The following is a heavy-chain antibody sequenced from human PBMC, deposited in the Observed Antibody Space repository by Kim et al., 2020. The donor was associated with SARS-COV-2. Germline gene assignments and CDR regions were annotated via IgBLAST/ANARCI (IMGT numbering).Heavy chain of an antibody. CDR2: INHSGST. D-gene: IGHD3-9*01. V-gene: IGHV4-34*01. CDR1: GGSFSGYY. CDR3: SRGADYDILTGYLGMDA. Sequence: SETLSLTCAVYGGSFSGYYWSWIRQPPGKGLEWIGEINHSGSTNYNPSLKSRVTISVDTSKNQFSLKLSSVTAADTAVSYCSRGADYDILTGYLGMDAWG. J-gene: IGHJ6*01.